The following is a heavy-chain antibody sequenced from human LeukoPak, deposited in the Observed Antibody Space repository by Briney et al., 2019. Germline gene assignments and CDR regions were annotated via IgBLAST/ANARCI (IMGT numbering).Heavy chain of an antibody. V-gene: IGHV1-18*01. CDR3: ASQYYYDRSGYFRHFDY. J-gene: IGHJ4*02. CDR2: ISAYTGNT. Sequence: ASVKISCKASGYTFTNYGISWVRRAPGQGLEWMGWISAYTGNTKYAQKFQGRVTITADESTSTAYMELSSLRSEDTAVYYCASQYYYDRSGYFRHFDYWGQGTLVTVSS. D-gene: IGHD3-22*01. CDR1: GYTFTNYG.